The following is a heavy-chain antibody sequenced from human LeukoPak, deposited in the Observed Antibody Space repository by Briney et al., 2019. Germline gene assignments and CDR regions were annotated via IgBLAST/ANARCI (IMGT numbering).Heavy chain of an antibody. Sequence: ASVKDSCKASGYTFTGYYMHWVRQAPGQGLEWMGWINPNSGGTNYAQKFQGRVTMTRDTSISTAYMELSRLRSDDTAVYYCARGSSVAAAGTGGLYYYYYYGMDVWGQGTTVTVSS. D-gene: IGHD6-13*01. J-gene: IGHJ6*02. CDR2: INPNSGGT. V-gene: IGHV1-2*02. CDR3: ARGSSVAAAGTGGLYYYYYYGMDV. CDR1: GYTFTGYY.